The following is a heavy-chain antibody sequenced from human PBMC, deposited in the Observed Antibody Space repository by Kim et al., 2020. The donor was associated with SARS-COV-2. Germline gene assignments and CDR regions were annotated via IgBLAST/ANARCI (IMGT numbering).Heavy chain of an antibody. CDR1: GFTVSSNY. J-gene: IGHJ4*02. V-gene: IGHV3-66*02. CDR3: ASARGGYNYNYFDY. D-gene: IGHD5-12*01. CDR2: IYSGGST. Sequence: GGSLRLSCAASGFTVSSNYMSWVRQAPGKGLEWVSVIYSGGSTYYADSVKGRFTISRDNSKNTLYLQMNSLRAEDTAVYYCASARGGYNYNYFDYWGQGTLVTVSS.